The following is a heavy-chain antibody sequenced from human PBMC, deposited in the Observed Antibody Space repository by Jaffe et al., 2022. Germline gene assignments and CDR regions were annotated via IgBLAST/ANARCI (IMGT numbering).Heavy chain of an antibody. V-gene: IGHV3-9*01. CDR2: ISWNSGSI. J-gene: IGHJ3*02. CDR3: AKDMWRITMVQVPNAFDI. Sequence: EVQLVESGGGLVQPGRSLRLSCAASGFTFDDYAMHWVRQAPGKGLEWVSGISWNSGSIGYADSVKGRFTISRDNAKNSLYLQMNSLRAEDTALYYCAKDMWRITMVQVPNAFDIWGQGTMVTVSS. D-gene: IGHD3-10*01. CDR1: GFTFDDYA.